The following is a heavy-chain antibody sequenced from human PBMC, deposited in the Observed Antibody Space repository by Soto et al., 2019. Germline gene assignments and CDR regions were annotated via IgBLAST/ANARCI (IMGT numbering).Heavy chain of an antibody. D-gene: IGHD6-13*01. CDR3: ARLREGSSWYLT. CDR2: IDPSDSYT. V-gene: IGHV5-10-1*01. CDR1: GYSFTSYW. J-gene: IGHJ5*02. Sequence: GESLKISCNGSGYSFTSYWISWVRQMPGKGLEWMGRIDPSDSYTNYSPSFQGHVTISADKSISTAYLQWSSLKASDTAMYYCARLREGSSWYLTWGQGTLVTVSS.